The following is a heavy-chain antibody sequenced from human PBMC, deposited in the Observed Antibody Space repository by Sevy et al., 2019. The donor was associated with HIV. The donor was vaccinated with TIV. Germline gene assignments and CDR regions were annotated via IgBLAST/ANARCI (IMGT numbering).Heavy chain of an antibody. CDR2: IYPGDSDT. V-gene: IGHV5-51*01. CDR3: ARQYCSGGSCYGDYLNFDY. CDR1: GYSFTSYW. J-gene: IGHJ4*02. Sequence: GESLKISCKGSGYSFTSYWIGWVRQMPGKGLEWMGIIYPGDSDTRYSPSFQGQVTISADKSISTAYLQWSGLKASDTAMYYCARQYCSGGSCYGDYLNFDYWGQGTLVTVSS. D-gene: IGHD2-15*01.